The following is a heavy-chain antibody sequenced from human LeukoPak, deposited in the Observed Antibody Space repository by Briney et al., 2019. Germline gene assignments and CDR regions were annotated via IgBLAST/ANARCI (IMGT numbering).Heavy chain of an antibody. V-gene: IGHV3-53*01. Sequence: GGSLTLSCAASGFSVSTNYMNWVRQAPGKGLEWVSILYSGSSTYYTDSVKGRFTISRDNSRNTLYLHMTNLRAEDTAVYYCARVGDHYHWYLDLRGRGSLLTVSS. CDR2: LYSGSST. J-gene: IGHJ2*01. CDR3: ARVGDHYHWYLDL. CDR1: GFSVSTNY. D-gene: IGHD3-10*01.